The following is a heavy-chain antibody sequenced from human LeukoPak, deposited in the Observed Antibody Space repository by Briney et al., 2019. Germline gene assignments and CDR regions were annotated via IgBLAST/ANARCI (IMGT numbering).Heavy chain of an antibody. Sequence: GESLKISCKGSGYRFSDYWIGWVRQMPGKGLEWIGIIYPDDSDIRYSPSFQGQVSISADKSINTAYLQWSSLKATDTAMYYCARSDSSGPARGIQYWGQGTLVTVSS. CDR2: IYPDDSDI. CDR3: ARSDSSGPARGIQY. J-gene: IGHJ1*01. V-gene: IGHV5-51*01. D-gene: IGHD3-22*01. CDR1: GYRFSDYW.